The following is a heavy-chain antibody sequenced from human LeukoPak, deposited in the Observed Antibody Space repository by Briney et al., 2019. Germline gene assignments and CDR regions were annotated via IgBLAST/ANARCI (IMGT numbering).Heavy chain of an antibody. CDR1: GYTFTAYY. CDR3: ARARGEVVPAAEGFDP. CDR2: INPNSGGT. V-gene: IGHV1-2*02. Sequence: ASXKVSCKASGYTFTAYYMHWVRQAPGQGLEGMGWINPNSGGTNYAQKFQGRVTMTRDTYIRKDYMDVNRQRDGETAVYYCARARGEVVPAAEGFDPWGQGTLVTVSS. D-gene: IGHD2-2*01. J-gene: IGHJ5*02.